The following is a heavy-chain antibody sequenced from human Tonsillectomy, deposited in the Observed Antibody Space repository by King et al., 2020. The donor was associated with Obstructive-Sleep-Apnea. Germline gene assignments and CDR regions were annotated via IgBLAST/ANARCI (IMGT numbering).Heavy chain of an antibody. Sequence: VQLQESGPRLVKPSQTLSLTCTVSGGSISSGDYYWTWIRQSPGKGLEWIGYIYSTGTTYYNPSLKSRLTISLERSKNQFSLNMGSLTAADTAIYYCARGISQYSDPWSGYYFDFWGQGTLVTVSS. CDR3: ARGISQYSDPWSGYYFDF. V-gene: IGHV4-30-4*01. CDR1: GGSISSGDYY. CDR2: IYSTGTT. D-gene: IGHD1-26*01. J-gene: IGHJ4*02.